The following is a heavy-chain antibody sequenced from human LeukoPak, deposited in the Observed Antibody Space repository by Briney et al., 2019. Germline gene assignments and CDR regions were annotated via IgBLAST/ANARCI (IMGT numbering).Heavy chain of an antibody. CDR3: ATWAGAVIVDKNGGVY. D-gene: IGHD3-22*01. V-gene: IGHV1-24*01. CDR1: GYSLTELS. J-gene: IGHJ4*02. CDR2: FDPEAGET. Sequence: ASVKVSCKVSGYSLTELSMHWVRQTPGKGLEWMGGFDPEAGETIYAQKFQGRVTMTEDTSADTAYMELSSLRSEDTAVFYCATWAGAVIVDKNGGVYWGQGTLVTVSS.